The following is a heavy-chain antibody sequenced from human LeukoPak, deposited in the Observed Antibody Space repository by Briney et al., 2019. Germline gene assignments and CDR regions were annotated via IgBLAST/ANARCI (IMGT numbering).Heavy chain of an antibody. CDR1: GFTFSSYG. CDR3: ARGTITMVRGVIVEY. Sequence: PGGALRLSCAASGFTFSSYGLHWVRRHPPRGRGGGAVIWYDGSNKNNANSVMGRFTTSRDNSKSTRYLQMNSVRAEDTAVYYCARGTITMVRGVIVEYWGQGTLVTVAS. V-gene: IGHV3-33*08. CDR2: IWYDGSNK. D-gene: IGHD3-10*01. J-gene: IGHJ4*02.